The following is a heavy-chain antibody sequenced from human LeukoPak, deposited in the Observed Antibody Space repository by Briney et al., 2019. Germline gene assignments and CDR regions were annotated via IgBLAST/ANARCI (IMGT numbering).Heavy chain of an antibody. D-gene: IGHD3-3*01. Sequence: PGGSLRLSCAASGFTVSSNYMSWVRQAPGKGLEWVSVIYSGGSTYYADSVKGRFTISRDNSKNTLYLQMNRLRAEDTAVYYCARDPAYYDFWSGYSPVVPHHAFDIWGQGTMVTVSS. J-gene: IGHJ3*02. CDR1: GFTVSSNY. CDR2: IYSGGST. V-gene: IGHV3-66*01. CDR3: ARDPAYYDFWSGYSPVVPHHAFDI.